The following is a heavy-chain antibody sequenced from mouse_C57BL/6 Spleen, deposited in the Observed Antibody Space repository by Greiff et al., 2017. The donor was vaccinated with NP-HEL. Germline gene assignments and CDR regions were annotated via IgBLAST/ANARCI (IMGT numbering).Heavy chain of an antibody. J-gene: IGHJ4*01. CDR2: IYPGSGNT. CDR1: GYTFTDYY. Sequence: QVQLQHSGAELVRPGASVKLSCKASGYTFTDYYINWVKQRPGQGLEWIARIYPGSGNTYYNEKFKGKATLTAEKSSSTAYMQLSSLTSEDSAVYFCARFGYYYAMDYWGQGTSVTVSS. V-gene: IGHV1-76*01. CDR3: ARFGYYYAMDY.